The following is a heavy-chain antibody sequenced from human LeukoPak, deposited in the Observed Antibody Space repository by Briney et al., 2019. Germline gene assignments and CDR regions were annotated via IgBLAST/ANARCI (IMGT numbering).Heavy chain of an antibody. V-gene: IGHV3-53*01. CDR1: GFTVSTNY. Sequence: GGSLRLSCAASGFTVSTNYMSWVRQAPGKGLEWVSVIYSGGSTYYADSVKGRFTISRDNAKNSLSLQMNSLRADDTAVYYCARNPAKVFPAVYWGQGTLVTVSS. CDR3: ARNPAKVFPAVY. CDR2: IYSGGST. D-gene: IGHD2-2*01. J-gene: IGHJ4*02.